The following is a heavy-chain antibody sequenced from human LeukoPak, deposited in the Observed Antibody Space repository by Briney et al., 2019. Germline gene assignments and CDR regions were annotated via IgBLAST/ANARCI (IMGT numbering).Heavy chain of an antibody. D-gene: IGHD2-21*01. CDR1: GYTFTSYY. V-gene: IGHV1-46*01. CDR3: ARDAQVMGY. J-gene: IGHJ4*02. Sequence: GASVKVSCKASGYTFTSYYMHWVRQAPGQGLEWMGIINPSGGSTSYAQKFQGRVTMTRDTSTSTAYMELRSLRSDDTAVYYCARDAQVMGYWGQGTLVTVSS. CDR2: INPSGGST.